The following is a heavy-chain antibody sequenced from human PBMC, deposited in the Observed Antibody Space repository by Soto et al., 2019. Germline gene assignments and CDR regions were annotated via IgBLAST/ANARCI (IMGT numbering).Heavy chain of an antibody. CDR2: ISSSSSYI. CDR1: GFTFSSYS. Sequence: GGSLRLSCAASGFTFSSYSMNWVRQAPGKGLEWVSSISSSSSYIYYADSVKGRFTISRDNAKNSLYLQMNSLRAEDTAVYYCARDWRSYYYDSSGYSISDEWGQGTLVTVSS. V-gene: IGHV3-21*01. J-gene: IGHJ4*02. CDR3: ARDWRSYYYDSSGYSISDE. D-gene: IGHD3-22*01.